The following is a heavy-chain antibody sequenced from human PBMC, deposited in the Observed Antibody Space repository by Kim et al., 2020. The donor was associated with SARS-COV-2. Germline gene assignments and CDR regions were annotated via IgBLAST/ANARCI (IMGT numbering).Heavy chain of an antibody. CDR1: GFTLDDYG. J-gene: IGHJ4*02. CDR3: VRGYAGGPFDL. D-gene: IGHD3-16*01. Sequence: GGSLRLSCAASGFTLDDYGMSWVRQAPGKGLEWVSGNNRNSDSTGYVDSVKGRFTISRDNAKNSLFLQMNSPRAEDTALYHCVRGYAGGPFDLWGQGTLV. V-gene: IGHV3-20*01. CDR2: NNRNSDST.